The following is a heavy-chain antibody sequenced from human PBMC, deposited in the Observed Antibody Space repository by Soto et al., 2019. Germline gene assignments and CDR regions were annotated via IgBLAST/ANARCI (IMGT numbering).Heavy chain of an antibody. CDR1: GFSLSTSGVG. CDR2: IYWDDDK. CDR3: AHRFEQQLTSSGAFDI. Sequence: QITLKESGPTLVKPTQTLTLTCTFSGFSLSTSGVGVGWIRQPPGKALEWLALIYWDDDKRYSPSLKSRLTITKDTSKNQVVLTMTNMDPVDTATYYCAHRFEQQLTSSGAFDIWGQGTMVTVSS. V-gene: IGHV2-5*02. J-gene: IGHJ3*02. D-gene: IGHD6-13*01.